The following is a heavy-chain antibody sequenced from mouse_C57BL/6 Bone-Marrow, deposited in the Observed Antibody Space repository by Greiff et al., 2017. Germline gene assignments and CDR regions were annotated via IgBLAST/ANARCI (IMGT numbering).Heavy chain of an antibody. V-gene: IGHV1-61*01. J-gene: IGHJ4*01. CDR1: GYTFTSYW. CDR2: IYPSDSEP. D-gene: IGHD2-5*01. CDR3: ARGSNYPYYAMDY. Sequence: VQLQQPGAELVRPGSSVKLSCKASGYTFTSYWLDWVKQRPGQCLEWIGNIYPSDSEPHYHPQFKYKATLTVDKSSRTAYMQRSSLTSEDSAVYYCARGSNYPYYAMDYWGQGTSVTVSS.